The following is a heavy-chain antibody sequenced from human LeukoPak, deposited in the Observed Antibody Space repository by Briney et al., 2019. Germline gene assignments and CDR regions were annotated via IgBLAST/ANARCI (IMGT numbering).Heavy chain of an antibody. V-gene: IGHV3-23*01. CDR1: GFTFSSYS. J-gene: IGHJ4*02. D-gene: IGHD2-2*01. CDR2: ISGSGGST. CDR3: AKGSMVPAAIDY. Sequence: GGSLRLSCAASGFTFSSYSMNWVRQAPGKGLEWVSAISGSGGSTYYADSVKGRFTISRDNSKNTLYLQMNSLRAEDTAVYYCAKGSMVPAAIDYWGQGTLVTVSS.